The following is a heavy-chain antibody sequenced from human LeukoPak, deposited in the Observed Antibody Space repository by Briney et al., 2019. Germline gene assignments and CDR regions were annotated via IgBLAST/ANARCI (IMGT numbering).Heavy chain of an antibody. CDR1: GGSISSYY. CDR3: ARVFGGGLNYDSSGYFDY. V-gene: IGHV4-4*07. CDR2: IYTSGST. D-gene: IGHD3-22*01. J-gene: IGHJ4*02. Sequence: PSETLSLTCTVSGGSISSYYWSWIRQPAGKGLEWIGRIYTSGSTNYNPSLESRVTMSVDTSKNQFSLKLSSVTAADTAVYYCARVFGGGLNYDSSGYFDYWGQGTLVTVSS.